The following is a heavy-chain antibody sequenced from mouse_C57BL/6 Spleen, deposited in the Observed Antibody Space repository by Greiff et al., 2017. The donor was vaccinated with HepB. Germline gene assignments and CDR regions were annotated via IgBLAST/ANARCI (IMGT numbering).Heavy chain of an antibody. D-gene: IGHD1-3*01. J-gene: IGHJ4*01. V-gene: IGHV1-59*01. CDR2: IDPSDSYT. Sequence: QVQLQQPGAELVRPGTSVKLSCKASGYTFTSYWMHWVKQRPGQGLEWIGVIDPSDSYTNYNQKFKGKATLTVDTSSSTAYMQLSSLTSEDSAVYYCARDGSKGAMDYWGQGTSVTVSS. CDR3: ARDGSKGAMDY. CDR1: GYTFTSYW.